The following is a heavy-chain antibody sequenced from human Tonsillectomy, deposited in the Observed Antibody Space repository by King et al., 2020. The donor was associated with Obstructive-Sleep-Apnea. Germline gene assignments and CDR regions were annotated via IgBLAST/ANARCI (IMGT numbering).Heavy chain of an antibody. CDR3: ARERVAVVFDAFDF. CDR1: EFDFSNSW. Sequence: VQLVESGGGLVQPGGSLRLSCVVSEFDFSNSWMSWVRQAPGKGLEWVANIKQDGREFYYAPSVNGRFTISRDNYEKSVYLQMDSLKAEDTAMYYCARERVAVVFDAFDFWGQGTMVIVSS. CDR2: IKQDGREF. D-gene: IGHD2-21*01. J-gene: IGHJ3*01. V-gene: IGHV3-7*03.